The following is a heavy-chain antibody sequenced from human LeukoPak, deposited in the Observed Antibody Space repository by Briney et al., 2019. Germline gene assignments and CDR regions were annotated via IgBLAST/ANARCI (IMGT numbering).Heavy chain of an antibody. CDR2: ISAYNGNT. J-gene: IGHJ6*03. CDR3: ARFCDILTGYPYYMDV. CDR1: GYTFTSYG. Sequence: ASVKVSCKASGYTFTSYGISWVRQAPGQGLEWMGWISAYNGNTNYAQKLQGRVTMTTDTSTSTAYMELRSLRSDDTAVYYCARFCDILTGYPYYMDVWGKGTTVTVSS. D-gene: IGHD3-9*01. V-gene: IGHV1-18*01.